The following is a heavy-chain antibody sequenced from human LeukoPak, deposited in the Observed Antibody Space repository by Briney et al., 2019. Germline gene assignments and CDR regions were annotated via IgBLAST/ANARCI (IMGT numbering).Heavy chain of an antibody. CDR2: IRSKANSYAT. Sequence: GGSLKLSCAASGFTFSGSAMHWVRQASGKGLEWVGRIRSKANSYATAYAASVKGRFTISRDDSKNTAYLQMNSLKTEDTAVYYCTRSHTIFGVVIMDDAFDIWGQGTMVTVSS. CDR1: GFTFSGSA. V-gene: IGHV3-73*01. J-gene: IGHJ3*02. D-gene: IGHD3-3*01. CDR3: TRSHTIFGVVIMDDAFDI.